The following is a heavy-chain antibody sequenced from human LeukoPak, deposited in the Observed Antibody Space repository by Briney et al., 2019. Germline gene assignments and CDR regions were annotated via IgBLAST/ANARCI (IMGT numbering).Heavy chain of an antibody. CDR3: STDLSKYNWNTDY. D-gene: IGHD1/OR15-1a*01. Sequence: GGSLRLSCEAPGFTFTNAWMRWARQAPGKGLQWVGRIKTNSEGGTTDYAAPVKGRFTISRDDSQNTLYLQLNSLTTEDTAVYYCSTDLSKYNWNTDYWGQGTLVTVSS. J-gene: IGHJ4*02. V-gene: IGHV3-15*01. CDR2: IKTNSEGGTT. CDR1: GFTFTNAW.